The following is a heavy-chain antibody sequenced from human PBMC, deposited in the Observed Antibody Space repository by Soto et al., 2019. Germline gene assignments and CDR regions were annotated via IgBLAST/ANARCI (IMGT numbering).Heavy chain of an antibody. J-gene: IGHJ5*01. CDR1: GGSFSGHS. CDR3: STRAYDTNGYYRFDP. D-gene: IGHD3-22*01. V-gene: IGHV4-34*01. Sequence: QVQLQQWGAGLLKPSETLSLTCAVYGGSFSGHSWTWIRQSPGKGLEWIGDINHSGRVNYSPSLKSRVTISLDTSKNQFSLTLIAVTAADTAMYYCSTRAYDTNGYYRFDPWGQGTLVTVSS. CDR2: INHSGRV.